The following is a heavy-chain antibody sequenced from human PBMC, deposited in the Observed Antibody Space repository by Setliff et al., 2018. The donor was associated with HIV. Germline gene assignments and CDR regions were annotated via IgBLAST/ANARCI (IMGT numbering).Heavy chain of an antibody. CDR1: GYTFINYG. V-gene: IGHV1-18*01. CDR3: ARTVKTTLGDLLSPYYYYMDL. Sequence: ASVKVSCKAYGYTFINYGITWVRQAPGQGLEWMGWMSTYSGNTDYAKNVQGRFTMTSDTSTTTAYMELRNLRSNDSAVYYCARTVKTTLGDLLSPYYYYMDLWGKGTTVTVSS. CDR2: MSTYSGNT. J-gene: IGHJ6*03. D-gene: IGHD3-16*01.